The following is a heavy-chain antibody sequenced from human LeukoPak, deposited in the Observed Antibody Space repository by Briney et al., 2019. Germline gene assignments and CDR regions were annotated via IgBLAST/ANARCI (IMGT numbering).Heavy chain of an antibody. V-gene: IGHV4-34*01. J-gene: IGHJ5*02. CDR3: ATSYYGSGTYYNWFDP. D-gene: IGHD3-10*01. CDR1: GGSFSGYY. CDR2: INHSGST. Sequence: SETLSLTCAVHGGSFSGYYWSWIRQPPGKGLEWIGEINHSGSTNYNPSLKSRLTISIDTSKNQFSLKLGSMTAADTAVYYCATSYYGSGTYYNWFDPWGQGTLVTVSS.